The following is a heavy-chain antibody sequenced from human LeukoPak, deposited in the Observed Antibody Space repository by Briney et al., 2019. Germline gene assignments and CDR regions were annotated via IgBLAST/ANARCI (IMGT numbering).Heavy chain of an antibody. CDR3: AHRNPQSMAYHFDC. D-gene: IGHD2/OR15-2a*01. Sequence: SGPTLVNPTQTLTLTCTFTGFSLSTSAVGVGWIRQPPGKTLEWLAHNYWDDDKRYSPSMKSRLTITKDTCKNQVVLAISKMDPVDTDDYYCAHRNPQSMAYHFDCWGQGTLVTVSS. V-gene: IGHV2-5*02. CDR2: NYWDDDK. CDR1: GFSLSTSAVG. J-gene: IGHJ4*02.